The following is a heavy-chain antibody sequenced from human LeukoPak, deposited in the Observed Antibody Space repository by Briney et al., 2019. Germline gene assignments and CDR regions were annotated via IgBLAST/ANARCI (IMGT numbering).Heavy chain of an antibody. CDR1: GFTFDDYG. Sequence: PGGSLRLSCATSGFTFDDYGMSWVRQAPGKGLEWVSGINWNGGSTGYADSVKGRFTISRDNAKNSLYLQMNILRAEDTALYYCARGLEKYYCDSSQIGAFDIWGQGTMVTVSS. D-gene: IGHD3-22*01. CDR2: INWNGGST. J-gene: IGHJ3*02. CDR3: ARGLEKYYCDSSQIGAFDI. V-gene: IGHV3-20*04.